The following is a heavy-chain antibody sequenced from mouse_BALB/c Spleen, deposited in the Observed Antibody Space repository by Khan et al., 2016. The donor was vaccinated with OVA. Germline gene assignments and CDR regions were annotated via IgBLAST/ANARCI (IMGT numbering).Heavy chain of an antibody. D-gene: IGHD4-1*01. V-gene: IGHV1S136*01. CDR1: GYTFTNYV. CDR3: AREGSSWDFSFPY. J-gene: IGHJ3*01. CDR2: INPDNAGT. Sequence: VQLQQSGPELVEPGASVKMSCKASGYTFTNYVIHWVKQKPGQGLEWIGYINPDNAGTRYNEKFKGKATLTSDISSTTAYMEFSNLTSEDSAVYFCAREGSSWDFSFPYWGQGTLVTVSA.